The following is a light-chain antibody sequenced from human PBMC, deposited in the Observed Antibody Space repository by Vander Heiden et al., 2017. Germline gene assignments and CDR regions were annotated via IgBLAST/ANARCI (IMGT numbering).Light chain of an antibody. J-gene: IGKJ3*01. V-gene: IGKV1-5*03. CDR1: QSITNW. Sequence: DIQLTQSPSTLPASIGERLTITCRASQSITNWLAWYQQKPGKAAKVLIYQASRLQKGVSSRFIGGGSGTEFTLTISSLQSDDFATYYCQQYSTYRYNFCQGTKVEVGPGTKVD. CDR3: QQYSTYRYNFCQGTKVE. CDR2: QAS.